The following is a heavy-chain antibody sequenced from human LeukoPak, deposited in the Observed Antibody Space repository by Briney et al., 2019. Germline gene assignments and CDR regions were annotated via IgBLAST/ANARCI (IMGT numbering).Heavy chain of an antibody. J-gene: IGHJ3*02. CDR1: GYTFITFL. D-gene: IGHD7-27*01. CDR2: MSGSGGSGT. V-gene: IGHV3-23*01. CDR3: VRDKSWPPLGDAVDI. Sequence: GGSLRLSSAAAGYTFITFLMSWVRQAPGKGLDRVSVMSGSGGSGTYYADSVKGRLTISRDNPKNSLYLQMNNLRAEYKAEYLGVRDKSWPPLGDAVDIWGQGTMVTVSS.